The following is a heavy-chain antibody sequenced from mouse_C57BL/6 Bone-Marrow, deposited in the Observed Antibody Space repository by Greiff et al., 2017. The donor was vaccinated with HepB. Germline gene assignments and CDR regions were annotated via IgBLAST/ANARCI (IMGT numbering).Heavy chain of an antibody. Sequence: EVQLQESGAELVRPGASVKLSCTASGFNIKDYYMHWVKQRPEQGLEWIGRIDPEDGDTEYAPKFQGKATMTADTSSNTAYRQLSSLTSGDTAVYYCTTYYDGSSPWYFDVWGTGTTVTVSS. V-gene: IGHV14-1*01. CDR1: GFNIKDYY. CDR3: TTYYDGSSPWYFDV. CDR2: IDPEDGDT. J-gene: IGHJ1*03. D-gene: IGHD1-1*01.